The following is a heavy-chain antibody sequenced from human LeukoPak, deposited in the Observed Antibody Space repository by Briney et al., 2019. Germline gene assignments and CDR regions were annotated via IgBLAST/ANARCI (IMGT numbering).Heavy chain of an antibody. J-gene: IGHJ6*03. CDR3: ARSSAHCGGDCPPDYYYYMDV. D-gene: IGHD2-21*02. V-gene: IGHV4-4*07. CDR2: IYTSGGT. Sequence: SETLSLTCTISGDSINYYYWSWIRQPAGKGLEWIGHIYTSGGTNFNPSLKSRVTMSVDTSKNQFSLKLSSVTAADTAVYYCARSSAHCGGDCPPDYYYYMDVWGKGTTVTVSS. CDR1: GDSINYYY.